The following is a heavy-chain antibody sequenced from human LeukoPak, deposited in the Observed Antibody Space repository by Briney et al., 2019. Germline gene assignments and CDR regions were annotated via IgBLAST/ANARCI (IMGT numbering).Heavy chain of an antibody. CDR3: ARDTYYYDSSGYYPAFDI. CDR1: GGSISSGSYY. CDR2: IYTSGST. J-gene: IGHJ3*02. V-gene: IGHV4-61*02. D-gene: IGHD3-22*01. Sequence: PSETLSLACTVSGGSISSGSYYWSWIRQPAGKGLEWIGRIYTSGSTNYNPSLKSRVTISVDTSKNQFSLKLSSVTAADTAVYYCARDTYYYDSSGYYPAFDIWGQGTMVTVSS.